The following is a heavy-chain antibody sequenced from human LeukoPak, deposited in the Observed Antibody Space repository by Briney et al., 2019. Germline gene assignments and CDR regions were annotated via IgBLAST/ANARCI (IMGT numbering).Heavy chain of an antibody. V-gene: IGHV3-66*01. CDR2: IYNDGST. J-gene: IGHJ5*02. D-gene: IGHD6-13*01. CDR1: GFTVSSNY. CDR3: ARTRAAAGYSSFWFDP. Sequence: GGSLRLSCAASGFTVSSNYMSWVRQAPGKGLEWVSVIYNDGSTYYADSVKGRFTISRDNSKNTLYLQMNSLRTEDAAVYCARTRAAAGYSSFWFDPWGQGTLVTVSS.